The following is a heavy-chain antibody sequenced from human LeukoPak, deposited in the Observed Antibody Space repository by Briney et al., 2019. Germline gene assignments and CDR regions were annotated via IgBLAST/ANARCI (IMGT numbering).Heavy chain of an antibody. D-gene: IGHD3-22*01. CDR2: INHSGST. V-gene: IGHV4-34*01. CDR3: ARGRVVYYYDSSGTDFDY. CDR1: GGSFSGYS. J-gene: IGHJ4*02. Sequence: SETLSLTCAVYGGSFSGYSWSWIRQPPGKGLEWIGEINHSGSTNYNPSLKSRVTISVDTSKNQFSLKLSSVTAADTAVYYCARGRVVYYYDSSGTDFDYWGQGTLVTVSS.